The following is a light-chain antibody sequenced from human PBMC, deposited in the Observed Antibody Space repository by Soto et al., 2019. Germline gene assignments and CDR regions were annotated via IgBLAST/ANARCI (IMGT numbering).Light chain of an antibody. J-gene: IGKJ1*01. CDR1: QTLSSGF. CDR2: DTS. V-gene: IGKV3-20*01. CDR3: QQYGYLGT. Sequence: EIVLTQSPRTLSLSPGERATLSCRTSQTLSSGFLAWYQQTPGQAPRLLIYDTSTRAIDIPDRFSGSGSGTDFTLTISRLEPEDFAVYYCQQYGYLGTFGQGTKVEFK.